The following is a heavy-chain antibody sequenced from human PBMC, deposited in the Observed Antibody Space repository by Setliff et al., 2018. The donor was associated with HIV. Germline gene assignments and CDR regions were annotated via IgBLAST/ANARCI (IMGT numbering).Heavy chain of an antibody. J-gene: IGHJ4*01. V-gene: IGHV4-31*03. CDR1: DASITADTFY. CDR2: IHNSGTT. D-gene: IGHD6-13*01. Sequence: SETLSLTCTVSDASITADTFYWNWLRQPPGKGPEWIGYIHNSGTTHYNPAFESRLIISLDMSNNQFSLKLGSVTAADTAVYYCARESPSSSWFYFDFWGHGTLVTVSS. CDR3: ARESPSSSWFYFDF.